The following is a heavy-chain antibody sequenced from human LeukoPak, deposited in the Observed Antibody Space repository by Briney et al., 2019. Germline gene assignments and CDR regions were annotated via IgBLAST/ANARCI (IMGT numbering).Heavy chain of an antibody. CDR3: ARGRDGYNFDFDY. Sequence: SETLSLTCTVSGGSISSYYWSWIRQPPGKGLEWIGYIYYSGSTNYNPSLKSRVTISVDTSKNQFSLKLSSVTAAGTAVYYCARGRDGYNFDFDYWGQGTLVTVSS. J-gene: IGHJ4*02. D-gene: IGHD5-24*01. CDR1: GGSISSYY. CDR2: IYYSGST. V-gene: IGHV4-59*08.